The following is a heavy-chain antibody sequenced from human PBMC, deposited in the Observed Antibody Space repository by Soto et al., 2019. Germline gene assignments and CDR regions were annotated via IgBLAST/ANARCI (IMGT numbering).Heavy chain of an antibody. CDR2: ISYHGSDK. CDR1: GFTFSNYG. CDR3: EKDHLTTPVTTVGY. D-gene: IGHD4-17*01. V-gene: IGHV3-30*18. Sequence: QVQLVESGGGVVQPGRSLRLSCAASGFTFSNYGMHGVLQAPGKGLECVAVISYHGSDKYYADSVKGRFTISRDNSKNTLYLQMDRLRAEDTAVYYCEKDHLTTPVTTVGYWGQGTLVTVSS. J-gene: IGHJ1*01.